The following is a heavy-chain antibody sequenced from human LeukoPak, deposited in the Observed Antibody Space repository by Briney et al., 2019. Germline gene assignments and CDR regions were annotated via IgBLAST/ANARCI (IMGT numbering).Heavy chain of an antibody. Sequence: GGSLRLSCAASGFTFDDDAMHWVRQAPGKGLEWVSGIRWNSSIIAYADSVKGRFTIYRDNDKHSLYLHMNSLRAEDTALYYCAKVTLKYYYYGMVVWGQGTTVTVSS. CDR3: AKVTLKYYYYGMVV. CDR1: GFTFDDDA. J-gene: IGHJ6*02. CDR2: IRWNSSII. V-gene: IGHV3-9*01.